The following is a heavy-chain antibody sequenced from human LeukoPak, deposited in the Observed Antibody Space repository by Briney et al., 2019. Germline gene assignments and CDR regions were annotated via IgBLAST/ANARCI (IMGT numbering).Heavy chain of an antibody. Sequence: HPGGSLRLSCGPSGFTFSNYAMNWVRQSPGKGLEWVSGIDGDGSPTYIADSVKGRFTVSRDNSENKLYLQMNSLTAGDTALYFCARDARGYRRPLDYWGQGTLVTVSS. D-gene: IGHD5-18*01. J-gene: IGHJ4*02. CDR2: IDGDGSPT. CDR3: ARDARGYRRPLDY. V-gene: IGHV3-23*01. CDR1: GFTFSNYA.